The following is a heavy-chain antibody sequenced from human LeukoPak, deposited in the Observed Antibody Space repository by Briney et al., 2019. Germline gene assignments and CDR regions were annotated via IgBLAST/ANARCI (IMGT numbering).Heavy chain of an antibody. Sequence: GESLRLSCAASGFTFSNYWMNWVRQAPGKGLEWVANIKQDGGTKNYVDSVKGRFTISRDNAKSSLYLQMNSLRAEDTAVYYCAVGTSGPGGNWLDPWGQGTLVTVSS. CDR2: IKQDGGTK. CDR1: GFTFSNYW. CDR3: AVGTSGPGGNWLDP. J-gene: IGHJ5*02. D-gene: IGHD5-12*01. V-gene: IGHV3-7*01.